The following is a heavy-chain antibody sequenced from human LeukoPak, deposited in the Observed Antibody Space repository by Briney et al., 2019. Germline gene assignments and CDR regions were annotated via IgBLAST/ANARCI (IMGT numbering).Heavy chain of an antibody. V-gene: IGHV3-48*04. CDR3: AELGITMIGGV. J-gene: IGHJ6*04. CDR1: GFTFSNAW. Sequence: GGSLRLSCAASGFTFSNAWTNWVRQAPGKGLEWVSYISSSGSTIYYADSVKGRFTISRDNAKNSLYLQMNSLRAEDTAVYYCAELGITMIGGVWGKGTTVTISS. CDR2: ISSSGSTI. D-gene: IGHD3-10*02.